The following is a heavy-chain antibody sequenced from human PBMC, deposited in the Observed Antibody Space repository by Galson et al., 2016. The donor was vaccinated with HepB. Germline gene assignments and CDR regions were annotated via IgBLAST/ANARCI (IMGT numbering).Heavy chain of an antibody. Sequence: SLRLSCAASGFTFSTSAVHWVRQAPGKGLEWVAVISSDGSNQFYADSVTGRFTISRDNSKDTLYLQMNSLRAEDTAVYYCEKDGGYTYALGYWGRGTLVTVSS. D-gene: IGHD5-18*01. CDR1: GFTFSTSA. V-gene: IGHV3-30-3*01. J-gene: IGHJ4*02. CDR3: EKDGGYTYALGY. CDR2: ISSDGSNQ.